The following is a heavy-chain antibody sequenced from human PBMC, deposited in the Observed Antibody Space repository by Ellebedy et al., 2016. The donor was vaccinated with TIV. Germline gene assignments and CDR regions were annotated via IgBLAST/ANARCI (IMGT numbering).Heavy chain of an antibody. CDR1: GVTFSNAW. CDR3: THHMEGATWH. CDR2: IKSKVDGGTT. Sequence: GGSLRLSCALSGVTFSNAWMSWVRQAPGKGLEWVGRIKSKVDGGTTGYAAPVTGRFIMSRDDSKNTFYLQMNSLKTEDTAVYYCTHHMEGATWHWGQGTLVTVSS. D-gene: IGHD1-26*01. V-gene: IGHV3-15*01. J-gene: IGHJ4*02.